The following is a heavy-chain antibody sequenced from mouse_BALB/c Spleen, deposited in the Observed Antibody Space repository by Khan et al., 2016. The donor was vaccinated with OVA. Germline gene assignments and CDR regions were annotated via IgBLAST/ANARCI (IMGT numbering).Heavy chain of an antibody. J-gene: IGHJ4*01. CDR2: ISSSGNYT. Sequence: EVQLVESGGDLVKPGGSLKLSCAASGFTFSSYGMSWVRQTPDKRLEWVATISSSGNYTYYPDSVKGRFTISRDNAKNTLYLQMSSLKSEDTAIYYCARQGVIYDGSYRPMDYWGQGTSVTVSS. CDR3: ARQGVIYDGSYRPMDY. CDR1: GFTFSSYG. V-gene: IGHV5-6*01. D-gene: IGHD2-3*01.